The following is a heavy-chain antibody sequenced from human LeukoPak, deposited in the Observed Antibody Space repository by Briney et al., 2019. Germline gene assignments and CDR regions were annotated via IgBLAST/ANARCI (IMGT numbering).Heavy chain of an antibody. J-gene: IGHJ4*02. CDR3: PKERQLWLHGFDY. Sequence: GGSLRLSCAASGFTFSDFGMHWVRQAPGKGLEWVALIWHDGTNEYYADSVKGRFTISRDNSKYMLSLEMNSLRVEDTAVYYCPKERQLWLHGFDYWGQGTLVTVSS. D-gene: IGHD5-18*01. CDR2: IWHDGTNE. CDR1: GFTFSDFG. V-gene: IGHV3-33*06.